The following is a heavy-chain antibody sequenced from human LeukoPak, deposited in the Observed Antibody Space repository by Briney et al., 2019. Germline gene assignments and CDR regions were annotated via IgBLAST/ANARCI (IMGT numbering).Heavy chain of an antibody. CDR2: IRSKTNSYAT. J-gene: IGHJ4*02. D-gene: IGHD4-23*01. CDR1: GFTLSDSA. Sequence: GGSLRLSCAASGFTLSDSAMHWVRQTSDKGLEWVGRIRSKTNSYATEYAASVKGRFTISRDDSKNTVYLQLNSLKTEDTAVYYCARHIDPDYGDNKLFDYWGLGTQVTVSS. CDR3: ARHIDPDYGDNKLFDY. V-gene: IGHV3-73*01.